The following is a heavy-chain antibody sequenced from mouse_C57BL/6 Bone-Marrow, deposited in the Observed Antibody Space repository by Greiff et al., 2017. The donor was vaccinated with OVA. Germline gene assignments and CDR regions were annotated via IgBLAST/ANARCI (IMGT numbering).Heavy chain of an antibody. CDR3: AREREYYFDY. CDR2: IDPSDSYT. J-gene: IGHJ2*01. V-gene: IGHV1-69*01. CDR1: GYTFTSYW. Sequence: VQLQQPGAELVMPGASVKLSCKASGYTFTSYWMHWVKQRPGQGLEWIGEIDPSDSYTNYNQKFKGKSTLTVDKSSSTAYMQLSSLTSEDSAVDYCAREREYYFDYWGQGTTLTVSS.